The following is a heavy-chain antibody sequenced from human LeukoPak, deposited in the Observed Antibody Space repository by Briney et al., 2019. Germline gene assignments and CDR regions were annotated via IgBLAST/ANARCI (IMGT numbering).Heavy chain of an antibody. V-gene: IGHV3-30-3*01. CDR3: AREHKRAIFLGLGELLYPPACGMDV. D-gene: IGHD3-10*01. J-gene: IGHJ6*02. Sequence: GGSLRLSCAASGFTFSSYAMHWVRQAPGKGLEWVADITYDGSNKYYADSVKGRFTISRDNSKNTLYLQMNSLRDENTVAAYCAREHKRAIFLGLGELLYPPACGMDVWGQGATVTVSS. CDR1: GFTFSSYA. CDR2: ITYDGSNK.